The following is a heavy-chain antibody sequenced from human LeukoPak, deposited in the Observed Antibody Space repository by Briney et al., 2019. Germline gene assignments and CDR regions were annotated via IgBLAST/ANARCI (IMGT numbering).Heavy chain of an antibody. CDR3: ANRRDYYDSSGYWVPFDY. CDR1: GGSFSGYY. Sequence: PSETLSFTCAVYGGSFSGYYWSRIRQPPGKGLEWIGEINHSGSTNYNPSLKSRVTISVDTSKNQFSLKLSSVTAADTAVYYCANRRDYYDSSGYWVPFDYWGQGTLVTVSS. CDR2: INHSGST. J-gene: IGHJ4*02. D-gene: IGHD3-22*01. V-gene: IGHV4-34*01.